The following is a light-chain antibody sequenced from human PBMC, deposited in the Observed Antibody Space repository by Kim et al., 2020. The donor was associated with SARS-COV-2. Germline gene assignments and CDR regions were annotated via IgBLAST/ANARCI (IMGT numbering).Light chain of an antibody. CDR3: YSTDSSDDHRV. Sequence: PGQTARITCSGDALPTKYVHWYQQKSGQAPVLVIYEDSKRPSGIPERFSGSISGTMATLTISGAQVGDEADYYCYSTDSSDDHRVFGGGTQLTVL. CDR2: EDS. V-gene: IGLV3-10*01. J-gene: IGLJ2*01. CDR1: ALPTKY.